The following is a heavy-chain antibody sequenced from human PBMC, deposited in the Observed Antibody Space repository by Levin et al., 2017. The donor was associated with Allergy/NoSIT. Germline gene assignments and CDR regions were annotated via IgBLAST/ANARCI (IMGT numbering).Heavy chain of an antibody. V-gene: IGHV4-4*02. J-gene: IGHJ4*02. CDR3: AKGGNYLFDN. CDR1: GGSISSGSW. D-gene: IGHD1-26*01. Sequence: PSETLSLTCAVSGGSISSGSWWSWVRQPPGRGLEWIGEIHRSGTTNYNPSLKSRVTISLDNSKNHFYLTLSSVTAADTAVFYCAKGGNYLFDNWGLGTLVTVSS. CDR2: IHRSGTT.